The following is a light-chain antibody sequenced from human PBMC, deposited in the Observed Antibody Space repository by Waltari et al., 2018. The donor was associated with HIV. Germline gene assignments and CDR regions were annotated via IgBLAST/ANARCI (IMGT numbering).Light chain of an antibody. CDR1: SGSIASNY. CDR2: EDN. J-gene: IGLJ3*02. Sequence: NFILTQPHSVSESPGKTVTISCTRSSGSIASNYVPWYQQRPGSAHTTVIYEDNQRPSGVADRFSGSIDSSSNSASRTIYGLKNEDEAEDYCQSYDSSIWVFGGGTKLTVL. CDR3: QSYDSSIWV. V-gene: IGLV6-57*04.